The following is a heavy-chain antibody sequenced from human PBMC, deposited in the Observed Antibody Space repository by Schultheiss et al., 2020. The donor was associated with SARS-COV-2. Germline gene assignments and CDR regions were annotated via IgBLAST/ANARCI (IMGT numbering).Heavy chain of an antibody. D-gene: IGHD3-3*01. V-gene: IGHV4-59*01. CDR1: GGSISSYY. CDR3: ARVAGDFWSTEYYFDY. J-gene: IGHJ4*02. CDR2: IYYSGST. Sequence: SQTLSLTCTVSGGSISSYYWSWIRQPAGKGLEWIGYIYYSGSTNYNPSLKSRVTISVDTSKNQFSLKLSSVTAADTAVYYCARVAGDFWSTEYYFDYWGQGTLVTVSS.